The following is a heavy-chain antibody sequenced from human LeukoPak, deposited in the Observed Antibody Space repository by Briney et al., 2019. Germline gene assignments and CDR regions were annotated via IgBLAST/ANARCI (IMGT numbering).Heavy chain of an antibody. V-gene: IGHV3-21*01. CDR1: GFTFSSYS. J-gene: IGHJ4*02. CDR3: ARNGDYGSGSLDY. Sequence: AGGSLRLSCAASGFTFSSYSMNWVRQAPGKGLEWVSSISSSSSYIYYADSVKGRFTISRDNAKNSLYLQMNSLRAEDTAVYYCARNGDYGSGSLDYWGQGTLVTVSS. D-gene: IGHD3-10*01. CDR2: ISSSSSYI.